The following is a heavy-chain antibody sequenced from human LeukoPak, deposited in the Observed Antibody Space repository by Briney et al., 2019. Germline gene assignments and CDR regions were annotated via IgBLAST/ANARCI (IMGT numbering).Heavy chain of an antibody. J-gene: IGHJ4*02. Sequence: SLRLSCTGSGFTFGDYAMSWVLQAPGKGLEWVGFIRSKAYGGTTEYAASVKGRFTISRDDSKSNAYLQMNSLKTEDTAVYYCTRSTPYYYDSSGYYQNFVYWGQGTLVTVSS. CDR1: GFTFGDYA. CDR2: IRSKAYGGTT. CDR3: TRSTPYYYDSSGYYQNFVY. V-gene: IGHV3-49*04. D-gene: IGHD3-22*01.